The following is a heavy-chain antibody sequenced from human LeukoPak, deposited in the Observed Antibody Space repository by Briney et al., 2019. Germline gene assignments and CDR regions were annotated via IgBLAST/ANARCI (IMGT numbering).Heavy chain of an antibody. J-gene: IGHJ6*02. CDR1: GFTFSSYG. Sequence: GGSLRLSCAASGFTFSSYGMHWVRQAPGKGLEWVAVIWYDGSNKYYADSVKGRFTISRDNSKNTLYLQMNSLRAEDTAVYYCARDHYCSSTSCYAGVYYYYGMDVWGQGTTVTVSS. CDR2: IWYDGSNK. V-gene: IGHV3-33*01. CDR3: ARDHYCSSTSCYAGVYYYYGMDV. D-gene: IGHD2-2*01.